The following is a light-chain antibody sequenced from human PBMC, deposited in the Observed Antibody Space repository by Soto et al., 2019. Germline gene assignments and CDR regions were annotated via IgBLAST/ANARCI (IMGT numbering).Light chain of an antibody. CDR2: GAS. CDR1: QSVRSSF. V-gene: IGKV3-20*01. CDR3: QQYVSSLVGYT. Sequence: EIVLTQSPGTLSLSPGERAILSCRASQSVRSSFLAWYQQKPDQAPRLLISGASSRATGLPDRFSGSGSGTDFTLTITRLEPEDFGGNYGQQYVSSLVGYTFGQGNKLEI. J-gene: IGKJ2*01.